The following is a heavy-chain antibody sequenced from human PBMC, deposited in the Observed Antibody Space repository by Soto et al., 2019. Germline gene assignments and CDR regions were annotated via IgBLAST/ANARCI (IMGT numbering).Heavy chain of an antibody. D-gene: IGHD3-22*01. V-gene: IGHV3-21*01. CDR2: VSSSSSYI. Sequence: GWSLGLSCASSVFTFSSYSMNWVRQAPGKGLEWVSSVSSSSSYIYYADSLKGRFTISRDNAKNSLYLQMNSLRVEDTAVYYCARGGDSSGSWPRYWGQGTLVTVSS. J-gene: IGHJ4*02. CDR3: ARGGDSSGSWPRY. CDR1: VFTFSSYS.